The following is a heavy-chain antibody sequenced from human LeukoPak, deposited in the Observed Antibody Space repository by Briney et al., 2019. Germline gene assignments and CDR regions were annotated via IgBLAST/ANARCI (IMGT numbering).Heavy chain of an antibody. CDR3: ARDLAAGEGFGEYYFDY. D-gene: IGHD3-10*01. J-gene: IGHJ4*02. CDR1: GFTFSSYG. V-gene: IGHV3-33*01. Sequence: GRSLRLSCAASGFTFSSYGIHWVRQAPGKGLEWVAGIWYEGSNKYYADSVKGRFTISRDNSKNTLSLQMNSLRAEDTAVCYCARDLAAGEGFGEYYFDYWGQGTLVTVSS. CDR2: IWYEGSNK.